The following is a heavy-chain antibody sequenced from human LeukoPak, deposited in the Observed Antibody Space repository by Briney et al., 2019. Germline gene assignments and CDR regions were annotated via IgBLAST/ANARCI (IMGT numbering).Heavy chain of an antibody. CDR2: IYSGGST. CDR1: GFTVSSNY. Sequence: SGGFLGLSWAAAGFTVSSNYMSWVSQDPGKGLEWVSVIYSGGSTYYADSVKGRFTISRDNSKNTLYLQMNSLRAEDTAVYYCARDFYGGNSKFDYWGQGTLVTVSS. J-gene: IGHJ4*02. V-gene: IGHV3-66*02. D-gene: IGHD4-23*01. CDR3: ARDFYGGNSKFDY.